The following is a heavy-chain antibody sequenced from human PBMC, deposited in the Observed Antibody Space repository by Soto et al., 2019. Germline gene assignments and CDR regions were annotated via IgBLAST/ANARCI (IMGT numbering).Heavy chain of an antibody. CDR1: GGSIRSSSYY. D-gene: IGHD3-22*01. V-gene: IGHV4-39*01. CDR2: IHYSGST. Sequence: QLQLQESGPGLVKPSETLSLTCTVSGGSIRSSSYYWGWIRQPPGRGLEWLGSIHYSGSTYYNPSLKSRLTISVDTSKNQFSLKLSSVTAADTAVFYCARLDRDSPAPLFDYWGQGTLVTVSS. CDR3: ARLDRDSPAPLFDY. J-gene: IGHJ4*02.